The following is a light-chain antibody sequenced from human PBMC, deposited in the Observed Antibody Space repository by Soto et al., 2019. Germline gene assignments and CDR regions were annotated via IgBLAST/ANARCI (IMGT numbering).Light chain of an antibody. J-gene: IGKJ4*01. CDR3: QQYDNVPLT. CDR1: HDISDY. Sequence: DVQMTQSPSSLSAAVGDRVTITCQASHDISDYLNWYRHKPGEAPKLLIYDASKLEAGVPSRFSGRGSGTDFTFGISSVQPEDIATYYCQQYDNVPLTFGGGTKVEIK. CDR2: DAS. V-gene: IGKV1-33*01.